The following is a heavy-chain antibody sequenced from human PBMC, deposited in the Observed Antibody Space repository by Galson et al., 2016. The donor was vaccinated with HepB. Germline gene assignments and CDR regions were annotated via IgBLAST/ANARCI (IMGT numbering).Heavy chain of an antibody. CDR2: MHYSGTT. V-gene: IGHV4-39*07. Sequence: SETLSLTCNVSGGSISSGSYYWGWIRQPPGKGLEWIGSMHYSGTTYYNPPLKSRVTISRDTAKNEVSLKLSTVTAADTAVYYCARSQFPYYDFLSGYYSWFDPWGQGALVSVSS. J-gene: IGHJ5*02. CDR3: ARSQFPYYDFLSGYYSWFDP. CDR1: GGSISSGSYY. D-gene: IGHD3-3*01.